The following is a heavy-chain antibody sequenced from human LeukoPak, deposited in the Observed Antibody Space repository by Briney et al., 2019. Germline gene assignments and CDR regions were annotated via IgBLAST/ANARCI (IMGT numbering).Heavy chain of an antibody. CDR2: ISAYNGNT. V-gene: IGHV1-18*04. D-gene: IGHD3-10*01. Sequence: ASVKVSCKASGYTFTSYGISWVRQAPGQGLEWMGWISAYNGNTNYAQKLQGRVTMTTDTSTSTAYMELRGLRSDDTAVYYCAREVLTYYYGSGSAYYFDYWGQGTLVTVSS. J-gene: IGHJ4*02. CDR1: GYTFTSYG. CDR3: AREVLTYYYGSGSAYYFDY.